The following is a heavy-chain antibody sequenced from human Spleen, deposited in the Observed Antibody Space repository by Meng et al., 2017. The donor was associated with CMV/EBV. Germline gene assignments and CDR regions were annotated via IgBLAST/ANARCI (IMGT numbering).Heavy chain of an antibody. CDR3: ARDRSYYDFWSGLPFYGMDV. V-gene: IGHV4-39*07. Sequence: GSLRLSCTVSGGSISSSSYYWGWIRQPPGKGLEWIGSIYYSGSTYYNPSLKSRVTISVDTSKNQFSLKLSSVTAADTAVYYCARDRSYYDFWSGLPFYGMDVWGQGTTVTVSS. D-gene: IGHD3-3*01. CDR1: GGSISSSSYY. J-gene: IGHJ6*02. CDR2: IYYSGST.